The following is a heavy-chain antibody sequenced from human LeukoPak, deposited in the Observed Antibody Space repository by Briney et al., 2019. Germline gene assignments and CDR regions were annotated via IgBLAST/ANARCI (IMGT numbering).Heavy chain of an antibody. CDR1: GFTFSSYA. D-gene: IGHD1-26*01. V-gene: IGHV3-23*01. Sequence: PGGSLRLSCAASGFTFSSYAMHWVRQAPGKGLEWVSAISGSGGSTYFADSVKGRFTISRDNSKNTLYLQMNSLRAEDMAVYYCAKFYGSRAHGSYFDYWGQGTLVTVSS. CDR3: AKFYGSRAHGSYFDY. J-gene: IGHJ4*02. CDR2: ISGSGGST.